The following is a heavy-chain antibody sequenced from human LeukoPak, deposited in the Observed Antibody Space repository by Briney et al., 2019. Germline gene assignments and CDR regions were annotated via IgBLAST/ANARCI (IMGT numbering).Heavy chain of an antibody. Sequence: SETLSLTCTVSGGSISSYFWSWIRQPPGKGLEWIGYIYYSGSTNYNPSLKSRVTMSVDTSKNQFPLKLSSVTAADTAVYYCARIDRAVAGTIDYWGQGTLVTVSS. CDR1: GGSISSYF. D-gene: IGHD6-19*01. V-gene: IGHV4-59*08. J-gene: IGHJ4*02. CDR3: ARIDRAVAGTIDY. CDR2: IYYSGST.